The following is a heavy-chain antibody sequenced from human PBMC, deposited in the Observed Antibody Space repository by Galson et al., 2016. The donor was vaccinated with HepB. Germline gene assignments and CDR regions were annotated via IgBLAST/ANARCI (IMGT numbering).Heavy chain of an antibody. J-gene: IGHJ3*01. V-gene: IGHV3-7*01. Sequence: SLRLSCAASGFTFRTSWMSWVRQPPGKGPEWEANINPDGSQTYYVDSVKGRFNISKDNAKNSLYLQMNSLRADDTAVYYCARDPMRFAFDLWGQGTMVTVSS. CDR1: GFTFRTSW. CDR3: ARDPMRFAFDL. CDR2: INPDGSQT.